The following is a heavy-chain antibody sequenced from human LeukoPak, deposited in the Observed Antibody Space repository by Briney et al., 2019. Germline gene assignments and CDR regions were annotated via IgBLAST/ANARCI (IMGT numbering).Heavy chain of an antibody. CDR2: TDADGSST. D-gene: IGHD2-8*02. CDR1: ELNFENHW. J-gene: IGHJ4*01. CDR3: ARGPPTGGGAYVGDY. V-gene: IGHV3-74*01. Sequence: GGSLRLSCAASELNFENHWMHWVRQVPGKGLEWVSRTDADGSSTSYADSVRGRFSISRDNGKSTLYLQMNSLRVEDTAVYYCARGPPTGGGAYVGDYWGHGTLVTVSS.